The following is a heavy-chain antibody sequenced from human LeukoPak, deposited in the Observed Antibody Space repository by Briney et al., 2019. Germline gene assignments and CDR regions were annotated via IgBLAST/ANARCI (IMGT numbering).Heavy chain of an antibody. CDR2: ISGRDGST. CDR3: ARRSAAKDAFDI. J-gene: IGHJ3*02. V-gene: IGHV3-23*01. CDR1: GFTFSTYG. Sequence: GGTLRLSCAASGFTFSTYGITWVRQAPGKGLEWVSTISGRDGSTYYADSVKGRFTISRDNSNNTLCLQMNSLRAEDTAVYYCARRSAAKDAFDIWGQGTMVTVSS. D-gene: IGHD6-25*01.